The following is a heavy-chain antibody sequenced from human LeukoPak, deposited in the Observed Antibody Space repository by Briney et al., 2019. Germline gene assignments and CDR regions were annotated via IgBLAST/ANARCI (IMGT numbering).Heavy chain of an antibody. D-gene: IGHD2-15*01. J-gene: IGHJ4*02. CDR3: ASHRGYCSGGTCYSAFFDY. CDR2: ISDSGDNT. CDR1: EFAFGSYA. V-gene: IGHV3-23*01. Sequence: GGSLRLSCAASEFAFGSYAMNWVRQAPGKGPEWIAAISDSGDNTYYTESMRGRFTISRDNSRNTLYLQMNSLRAEDTAVYYCASHRGYCSGGTCYSAFFDYWGQGTLVTVSS.